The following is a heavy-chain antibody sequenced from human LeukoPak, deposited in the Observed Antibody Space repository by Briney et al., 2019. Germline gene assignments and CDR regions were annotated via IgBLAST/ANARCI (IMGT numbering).Heavy chain of an antibody. Sequence: PSETLSLTCTVSGGSISSSSYYWGWIRQPPGKGLEWIGSIYYSGSTYYNPSLKSRFTISVDTSKNQFSLKLSSVTAADTAVYYCARDSRRTAMANQDPGPYWFDPWGQGTLVTVSS. CDR2: IYYSGST. J-gene: IGHJ5*02. CDR3: ARDSRRTAMANQDPGPYWFDP. CDR1: GGSISSSSYY. V-gene: IGHV4-39*07. D-gene: IGHD5-18*01.